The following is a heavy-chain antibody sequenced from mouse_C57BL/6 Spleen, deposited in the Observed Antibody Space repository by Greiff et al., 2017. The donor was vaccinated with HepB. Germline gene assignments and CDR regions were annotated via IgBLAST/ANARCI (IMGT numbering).Heavy chain of an antibody. V-gene: IGHV7-3*01. CDR3: ARYTPWLVLAY. Sequence: DVHLVESGGGLVQPGGSLSLSCAASGFTFTDYYMSWVRQPPGKALEWLGFIRDKANGYTTEYSASVKGRFTISRDNSQSILYLQMNALRAEDSATYYCARYTPWLVLAYWGQGTLVTVSA. CDR1: GFTFTDYY. CDR2: IRDKANGYTT. J-gene: IGHJ3*01.